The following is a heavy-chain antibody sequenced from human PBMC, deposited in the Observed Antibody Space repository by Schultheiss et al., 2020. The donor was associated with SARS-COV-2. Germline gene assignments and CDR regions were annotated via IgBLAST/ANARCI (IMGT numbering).Heavy chain of an antibody. V-gene: IGHV4-59*08. CDR2: IYYSGST. CDR1: GGSISSYY. CDR3: ARHPHDSSGYYYGWFDP. D-gene: IGHD3-22*01. J-gene: IGHJ5*02. Sequence: SETLSLTCAVSGGSISSYYWSWIRQPPGKGLEWIGYIYYSGSTNYNPPLKSRVTISVDTSKNQFSLKLSSVTAADTAVYYCARHPHDSSGYYYGWFDPWGQGTLVTVSS.